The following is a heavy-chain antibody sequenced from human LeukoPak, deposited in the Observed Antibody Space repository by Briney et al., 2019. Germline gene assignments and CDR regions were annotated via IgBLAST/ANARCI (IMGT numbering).Heavy chain of an antibody. CDR3: ARDGLYDSSGSCDY. V-gene: IGHV3-33*01. CDR1: GFTFSSYG. D-gene: IGHD3-22*01. J-gene: IGHJ4*02. CDR2: IWYDGSNK. Sequence: GGSLRLSCAASGFTFSSYGMHWVRQAPGKGLEWVAVIWYDGSNKYYADSVKGRFTISRDNSKNTLYLQMNSLRAEDTAVYYCARDGLYDSSGSCDYWGQGTLVTVSS.